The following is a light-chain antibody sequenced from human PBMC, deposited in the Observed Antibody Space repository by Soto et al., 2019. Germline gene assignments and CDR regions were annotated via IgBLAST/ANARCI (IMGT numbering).Light chain of an antibody. J-gene: IGLJ2*01. CDR3: CSYAGSYTLVV. V-gene: IGLV2-11*01. CDR2: DVT. CDR1: SSDVIGSNY. Sequence: QSVLTQPRSVSGSPGQSVTISCTGTSSDVIGSNYVSWYQQHPGKAPKLMIYDVTKRPSGVPDRFSGSKSGNTASLTISGHQADDEADYYCCSYAGSYTLVVFGGGTQLTVL.